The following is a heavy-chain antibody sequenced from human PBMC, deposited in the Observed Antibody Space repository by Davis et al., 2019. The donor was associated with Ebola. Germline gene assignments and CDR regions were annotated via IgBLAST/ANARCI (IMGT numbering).Heavy chain of an antibody. V-gene: IGHV3-11*01. Sequence: GGSLRLSCAASGFTLSDYYMSGIRQAPGKGLEWVSSIRSSDTTIYYSDPVKGRFTVSMDNAKNSLYLQMNSLRAEDTAVYYCARDKRSSWYGGMDVWGQGTTVTVSS. D-gene: IGHD6-19*01. CDR2: IRSSDTTI. CDR1: GFTLSDYY. J-gene: IGHJ6*02. CDR3: ARDKRSSWYGGMDV.